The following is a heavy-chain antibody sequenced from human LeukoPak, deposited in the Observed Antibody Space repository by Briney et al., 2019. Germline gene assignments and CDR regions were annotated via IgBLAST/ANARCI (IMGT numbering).Heavy chain of an antibody. CDR2: VYTSGGT. CDR3: ARVVVVPAAMSGYYYYYGMDV. J-gene: IGHJ6*02. CDR1: GGPISGYY. D-gene: IGHD2-2*01. Sequence: SETLSLTCTVSGGPISGYYWSWIRQPAGKGLEWIGRVYTSGGTNYNPTLKSRVTMSVDTSKNQFSLKLSSVTAADTAVYYCARVVVVPAAMSGYYYYYGMDVWGQGTTVTVSS. V-gene: IGHV4-4*07.